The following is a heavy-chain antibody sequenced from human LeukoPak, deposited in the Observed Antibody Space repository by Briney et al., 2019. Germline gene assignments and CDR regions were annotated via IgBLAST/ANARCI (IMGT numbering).Heavy chain of an antibody. D-gene: IGHD2-15*01. Sequence: SETLSLTCAVYGGSFSGYYWSWIRQPPGKGLEWIGEINHSGSTNYNPSLKSRVTISVDTSKNQFSLKLSSVTAADTAVYYCASATPYCSGGSCYSGWFDPWGQGTLVTVSS. CDR2: INHSGST. CDR1: GGSFSGYY. CDR3: ASATPYCSGGSCYSGWFDP. J-gene: IGHJ5*02. V-gene: IGHV4-34*01.